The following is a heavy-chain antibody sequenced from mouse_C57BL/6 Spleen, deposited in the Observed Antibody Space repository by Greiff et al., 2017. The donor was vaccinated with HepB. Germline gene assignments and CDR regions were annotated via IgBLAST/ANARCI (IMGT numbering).Heavy chain of an antibody. J-gene: IGHJ2*01. CDR1: GYTFTSYW. CDR3: AIEGGYYGSSYGY. CDR2: LHPSDSDT. Sequence: VQLQQPGAELVKPGASVKVSCKASGYTFTSYWMHWVKQRPCQGLASIERLHPSDSDTNYNQKFNGKATLTVDKSSSTAYRQLSSLTSEDSAVYYCAIEGGYYGSSYGYWGQGTTLTVSS. D-gene: IGHD1-1*01. V-gene: IGHV1-74*01.